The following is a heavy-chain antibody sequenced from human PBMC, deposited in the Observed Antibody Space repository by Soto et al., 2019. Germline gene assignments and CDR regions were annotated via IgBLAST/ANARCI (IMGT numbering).Heavy chain of an antibody. J-gene: IGHJ4*02. CDR1: GFTFSDYQ. V-gene: IGHV3-11*01. Sequence: PGGSLRLSCAASGFTFSDYQMSWIRQAPGKGLEWVSYISSSGDITYYADSVKGRFTISRDNAKNSLCLQMNSLRAGDTAVYYCARDLGYYASSGYFDYWGQGTLVTVSS. CDR3: ARDLGYYASSGYFDY. CDR2: ISSSGDIT. D-gene: IGHD3-22*01.